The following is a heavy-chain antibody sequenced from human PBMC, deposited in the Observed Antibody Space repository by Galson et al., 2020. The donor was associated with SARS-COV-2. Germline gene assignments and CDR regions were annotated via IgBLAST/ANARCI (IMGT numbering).Heavy chain of an antibody. Sequence: GGSLRLSCAASGFTFSNAWMSWVRQAPGKGLEWVGRIKSKTDGGTTDYAAPVKGRFTISRDDSKNTLYLQMNSLKTEDTAVYYCTTARTATYYYYMDVWGKGTTVTVSS. CDR1: GFTFSNAW. J-gene: IGHJ6*03. CDR2: IKSKTDGGTT. CDR3: TTARTATYYYYMDV. D-gene: IGHD4-17*01. V-gene: IGHV3-15*01.